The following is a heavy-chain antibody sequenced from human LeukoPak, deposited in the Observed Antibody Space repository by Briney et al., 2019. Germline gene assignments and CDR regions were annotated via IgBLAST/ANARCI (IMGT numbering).Heavy chain of an antibody. CDR1: GGSISSSSYY. CDR2: IYCSGST. CDR3: ARQWLYSSSSRFDP. J-gene: IGHJ5*02. V-gene: IGHV4-39*01. Sequence: PSETLSLTCTVSGGSISSSSYYWGWIRQPPGKGLEWIGSIYCSGSTYYNPSLKSRVTISVDTSKNQFSLKLSSVTAADTAVYYCARQWLYSSSSRFDPWGQGTLVTVSS. D-gene: IGHD6-6*01.